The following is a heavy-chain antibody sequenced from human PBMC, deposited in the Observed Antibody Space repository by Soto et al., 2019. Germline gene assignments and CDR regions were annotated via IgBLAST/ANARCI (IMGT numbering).Heavy chain of an antibody. D-gene: IGHD4-17*01. CDR3: ARRPTTVTTDDYYYGMDV. Sequence: QVQLVQSGAEVKKPGSSVKVSCKASGGTFSTYTITWVRQAPGQGLEWMGRIIPILGIANYAQKFQGRVTIIADXXTXTXXMELSSLRSEDTAVHYCARRPTTVTTDDYYYGMDVWGQGTTVTVSS. CDR2: IIPILGIA. CDR1: GGTFSTYT. V-gene: IGHV1-69*02. J-gene: IGHJ6*02.